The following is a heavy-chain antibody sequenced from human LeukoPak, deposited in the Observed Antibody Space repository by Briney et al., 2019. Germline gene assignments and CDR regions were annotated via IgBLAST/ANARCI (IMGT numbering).Heavy chain of an antibody. CDR3: ATSYDILIGYFGS. D-gene: IGHD3-9*01. J-gene: IGHJ4*02. CDR2: IKEDGSEK. V-gene: IGHV3-7*01. Sequence: GGSLRLSCAASGFTFSSYWMSWVRQAPGKGLEWVANIKEDGSEKYYVDSVRGRFTISRDNAKNSLYLYTNSVRAEDTAVYYCATSYDILIGYFGSWGQGTLVTVSS. CDR1: GFTFSSYW.